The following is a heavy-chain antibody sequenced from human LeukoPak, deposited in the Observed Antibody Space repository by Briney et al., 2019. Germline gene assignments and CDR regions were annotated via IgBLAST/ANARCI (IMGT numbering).Heavy chain of an antibody. J-gene: IGHJ6*03. V-gene: IGHV3-53*01. CDR1: GFTVSSNY. CDR2: IYSGGST. D-gene: IGHD1-1*01. CDR3: ARARTNWNHPYAGDYYYMDV. Sequence: EGSLRLSCTASGFTVSSNYMSWVRQAPGKGLEWVSVIYSGGSTYYADSVKGRFTISRDNSKNTLYLQMNSLRAEDTAVYYCARARTNWNHPYAGDYYYMDVWGKGTTVTVSS.